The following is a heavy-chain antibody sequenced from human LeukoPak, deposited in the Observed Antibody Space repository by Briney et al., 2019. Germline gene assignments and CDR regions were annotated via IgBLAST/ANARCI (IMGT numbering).Heavy chain of an antibody. CDR3: ARDIGFYTFDY. J-gene: IGHJ4*02. Sequence: GGSLRLSCAASGFPFGTSWMNWVRQAPGKGLEWVASMKQDGSEIYYVDSVKGRFTISRDNAKNSLYLQMSSLRAEDTAVYYCARDIGFYTFDYWGQGTLVTVSS. CDR2: MKQDGSEI. V-gene: IGHV3-7*05. CDR1: GFPFGTSW. D-gene: IGHD2-2*02.